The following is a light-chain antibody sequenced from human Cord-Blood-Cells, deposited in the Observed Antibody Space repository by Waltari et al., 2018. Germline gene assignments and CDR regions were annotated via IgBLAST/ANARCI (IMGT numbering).Light chain of an antibody. CDR3: QQYYSTPWT. CDR1: QSVLYSSNNKNY. J-gene: IGKJ1*01. CDR2: WAS. Sequence: DILMTQSPDSLAVSLGEGATINCKSSQSVLYSSNNKNYLAWYQQKPGQPPKLLIYWASTRESGVPDRFSGSGSGTDFTLTISSLQAEDVAVYYCQQYYSTPWTFGQGP. V-gene: IGKV4-1*01.